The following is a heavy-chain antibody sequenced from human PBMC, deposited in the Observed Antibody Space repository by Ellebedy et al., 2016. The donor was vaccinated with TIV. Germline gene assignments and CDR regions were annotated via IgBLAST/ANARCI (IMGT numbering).Heavy chain of an antibody. CDR3: VRGIDS. CDR2: INPDGNKK. J-gene: IGHJ4*02. CDR1: GFSFSTDW. V-gene: IGHV3-7*01. Sequence: GESLKISCAASGFSFSTDWMSWVRQAPGKGLEWVANINPDGNKKYYMDSVKGRFTISRDNAKNSLDLQMNSLRADDMAMYYCVRGIDSWGQGILVTVSS.